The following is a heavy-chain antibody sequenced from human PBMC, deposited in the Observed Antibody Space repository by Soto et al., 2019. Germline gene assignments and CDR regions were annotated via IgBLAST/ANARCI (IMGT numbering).Heavy chain of an antibody. CDR1: GFSLSVYGVR. J-gene: IGHJ5*02. CDR3: AQPKDSSGFLTS. Sequence: GSGPTLVNPTQTLTLTCSFSGFSLSVYGVRVIWFRQPPGETLEWLALIHWNDDKRYSPYLKSRLTITKDTSKNQVVLTLTNLDPLDTGTYFCAQPKDSSGFLTSCGQGILVTVSS. V-gene: IGHV2-5*01. CDR2: IHWNDDK. D-gene: IGHD3-22*01.